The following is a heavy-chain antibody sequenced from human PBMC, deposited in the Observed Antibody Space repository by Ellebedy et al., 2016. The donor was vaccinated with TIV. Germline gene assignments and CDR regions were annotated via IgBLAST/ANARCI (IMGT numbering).Heavy chain of an antibody. D-gene: IGHD1-26*01. V-gene: IGHV3-7*03. J-gene: IGHJ4*02. CDR3: VKGGAWDLDY. Sequence: GESLKISCAASGFTFSSYWMGWVRQAPGKGLEWVGNIKPDGSQEYYVDSVKGRFTISSDNAKNSLYLQMNSLRAEDTAVYYCVKGGAWDLDYWGQGTLVTVSS. CDR1: GFTFSSYW. CDR2: IKPDGSQE.